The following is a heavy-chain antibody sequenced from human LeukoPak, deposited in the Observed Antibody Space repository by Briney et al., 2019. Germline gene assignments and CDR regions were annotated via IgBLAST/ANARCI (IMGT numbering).Heavy chain of an antibody. Sequence: GGSLRLSCAASGFTFSSHSMNWVRQAPGKGLEWVPSISSGSSYIYYADSVKGRFTISRDNAKNSLYLQMNSLRAEDTAVYYCARDPGDYYDSSAAIDYWGQGTLVTVSS. V-gene: IGHV3-21*01. J-gene: IGHJ4*02. D-gene: IGHD3-22*01. CDR2: ISSGSSYI. CDR3: ARDPGDYYDSSAAIDY. CDR1: GFTFSSHS.